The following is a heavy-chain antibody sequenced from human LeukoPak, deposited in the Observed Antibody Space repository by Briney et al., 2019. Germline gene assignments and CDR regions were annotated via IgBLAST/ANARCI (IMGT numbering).Heavy chain of an antibody. V-gene: IGHV3-23*01. CDR2: ISGSGGST. Sequence: GGSLRLSCAASGFTFTSYALSWVRQAPGKGLEWVSAISGSGGSTYYAASVKGRFTISRDNSKNSLYLQMNSLGAEDTAIYYCARPTVGSSLSFDPWGQGTLVTVSS. J-gene: IGHJ5*02. D-gene: IGHD4-23*01. CDR1: GFTFTSYA. CDR3: ARPTVGSSLSFDP.